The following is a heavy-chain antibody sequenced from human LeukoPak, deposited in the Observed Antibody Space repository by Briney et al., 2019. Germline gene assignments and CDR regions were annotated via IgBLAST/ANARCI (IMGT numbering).Heavy chain of an antibody. CDR1: GFTFSDYY. D-gene: IGHD2-15*01. J-gene: IGHJ6*02. V-gene: IGHV3-11*05. Sequence: PGGSLRLSCAASGFTFSDYYMSWIRQAPGKGLEWVSYISSSSSYTNYADSVKGRFTISRDNAKNSLYLQMNSLRAEDTAVYYCARDRYCSGGSCYDTYSMDVWGQGTTVTVSS. CDR3: ARDRYCSGGSCYDTYSMDV. CDR2: ISSSSSYT.